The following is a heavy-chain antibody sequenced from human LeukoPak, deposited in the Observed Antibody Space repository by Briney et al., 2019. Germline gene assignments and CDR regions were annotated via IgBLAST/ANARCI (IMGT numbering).Heavy chain of an antibody. D-gene: IGHD3-22*01. V-gene: IGHV3-43*02. J-gene: IGHJ4*02. CDR1: GFTFDDYA. CDR3: AKDKYYHDSSGHCFDY. Sequence: GGSLRLSCVASGFTFDDYAIHWVRQASGKGLEWVSLISGAGGTTYYADSVKGRFTISRDNSKNSLYLQMNSLRTEDTALYYCAKDKYYHDSSGHCFDYWGQGTQVTVSS. CDR2: ISGAGGTT.